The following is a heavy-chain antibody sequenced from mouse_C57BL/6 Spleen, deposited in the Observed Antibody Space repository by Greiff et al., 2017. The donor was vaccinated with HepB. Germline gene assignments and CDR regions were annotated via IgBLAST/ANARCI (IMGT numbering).Heavy chain of an antibody. CDR2: INPNNGGT. J-gene: IGHJ2*01. V-gene: IGHV1-22*01. Sequence: EVQLQQSGPELVKPGASVKMSCKASGYTFTDYNMHWVKQSHGKSLEWIGYINPNNGGTSYNQKFKGKATLTVNKSSSTAYMELRSLTSEDSAVYYCARRGILYYYGSILFDYWGQGTTLTVSS. CDR1: GYTFTDYN. CDR3: ARRGILYYYGSILFDY. D-gene: IGHD1-1*01.